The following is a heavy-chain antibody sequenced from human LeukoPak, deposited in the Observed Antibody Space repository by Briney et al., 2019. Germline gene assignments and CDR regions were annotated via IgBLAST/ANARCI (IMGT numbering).Heavy chain of an antibody. CDR3: ARDGYNSGGYWFEP. Sequence: PGGSLRLSCAASGFTFSSYSMNWVRQAPGKGLEWVSSIRSSSSYIYYADSVKGRFTISRDNAKNSLYLQMNSLRAEDTAVYYCARDGYNSGGYWFEPWGQGTLVTVSS. J-gene: IGHJ5*02. D-gene: IGHD5-24*01. V-gene: IGHV3-21*06. CDR2: IRSSSSYI. CDR1: GFTFSSYS.